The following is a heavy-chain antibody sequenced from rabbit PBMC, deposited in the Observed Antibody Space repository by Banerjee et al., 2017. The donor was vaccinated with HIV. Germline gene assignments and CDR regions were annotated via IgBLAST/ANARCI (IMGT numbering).Heavy chain of an antibody. V-gene: IGHV1S40*01. CDR1: GFSVSSGYY. D-gene: IGHD1-1*01. J-gene: IGHJ3*01. CDR2: IYSCSSGST. Sequence: QELEEDGGALFEPGGSLPLTCTASGFSVSSGYYMCCVRQAPGKGLEWMAFIYSCSSGSTSYAGWAKGGFSISKTSSSTVIMLLTTPRSAVSATQFCSGRTSNSDHYGGGLWGQGTLVTVS. CDR3: SGRTSNSDHYGGGL.